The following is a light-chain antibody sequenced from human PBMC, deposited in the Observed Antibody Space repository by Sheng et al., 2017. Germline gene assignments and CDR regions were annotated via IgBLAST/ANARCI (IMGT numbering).Light chain of an antibody. CDR1: QSVRSN. CDR2: GVS. J-gene: IGKJ4*01. CDR3: QQYDKWPLN. Sequence: ETVMTQSPATLSVSPGERATLSCRATQSVRSNVAWYQHKPGQAPRLLIYGVSTRATGIPARFSGSGSGTEFTLTISSLQSEDFAVYYCQQYDKWPLNFGGGTKVEIK. V-gene: IGKV3-15*01.